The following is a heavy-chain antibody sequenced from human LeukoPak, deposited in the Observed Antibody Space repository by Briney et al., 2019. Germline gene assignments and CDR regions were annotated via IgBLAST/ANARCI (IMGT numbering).Heavy chain of an antibody. V-gene: IGHV3-23*01. Sequence: GGSLRLSCAASGFTFSSYAMSWVRQAPGKGLEWVSGISGRDSTTYYADSVKGRFTISRDNSKNTLYLQMNSLRAEDTAVYYCTTLVYYHYYMDVWGKGTTVTISS. D-gene: IGHD3-16*01. CDR2: ISGRDSTT. CDR1: GFTFSSYA. CDR3: TTLVYYHYYMDV. J-gene: IGHJ6*03.